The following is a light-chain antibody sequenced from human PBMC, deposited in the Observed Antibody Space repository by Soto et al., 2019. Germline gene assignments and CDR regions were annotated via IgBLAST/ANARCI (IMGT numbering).Light chain of an antibody. J-gene: IGLJ2*01. CDR3: AAWDDSLNGEVV. Sequence: QSVLTQPPSASGTPGQRVTISCSGSSSNIGSNSVNWYQQVSGTAPKLLIYSTNQRPSGVPDRFSGSKSDTSASLAISGLQSEDEADYYCAAWDDSLNGEVVFGGGTKLTVL. CDR2: STN. V-gene: IGLV1-44*01. CDR1: SSNIGSNS.